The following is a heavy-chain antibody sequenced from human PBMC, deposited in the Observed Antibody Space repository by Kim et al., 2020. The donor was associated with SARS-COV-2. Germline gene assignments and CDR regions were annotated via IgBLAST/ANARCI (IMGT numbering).Heavy chain of an antibody. V-gene: IGHV3-23*01. CDR3: AKGGEGSSSFKYYYYMDV. Sequence: GGSLRLSCAASGFTFSSYAMSWVRQAPGKGLEWVSAISGSGGSTYYADSVKGRFTISRDNSKNTLYLQMNSLIAEDTAVYYCAKGGEGSSSFKYYYYMDVWGKGTTVTVSS. CDR2: ISGSGGST. D-gene: IGHD6-6*01. CDR1: GFTFSSYA. J-gene: IGHJ6*03.